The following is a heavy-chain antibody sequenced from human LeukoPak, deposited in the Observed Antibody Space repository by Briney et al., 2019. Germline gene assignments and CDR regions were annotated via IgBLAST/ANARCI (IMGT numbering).Heavy chain of an antibody. Sequence: GGSLRLSCAACGFTFSSYAMSWVGQAAGKGLEGVSGVSGSGGRTYYADSVKGRFAISRDNSKNTLYLQMNSLRAEDTAVYYCAKDSDQALGSVDYWGQGTLVTVSS. D-gene: IGHD1-26*01. V-gene: IGHV3-23*01. CDR2: VSGSGGRT. CDR3: AKDSDQALGSVDY. J-gene: IGHJ4*02. CDR1: GFTFSSYA.